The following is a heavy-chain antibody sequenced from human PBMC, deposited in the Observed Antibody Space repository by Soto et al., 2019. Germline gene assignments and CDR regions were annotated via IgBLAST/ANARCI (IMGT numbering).Heavy chain of an antibody. J-gene: IGHJ6*02. CDR2: IYHSGST. CDR1: GGSISSSNW. Sequence: QVQLQESGPGLVKPSGTLSLTCAVSGGSISSSNWWSWVRQPPGKGLEWIGEIYHSGSTNYNPSLKTRVTISADQSKTQFSLKLSSVNAADTAVYYCARDIVAVAGTASYDYGMDVWGQGTTVTVSS. CDR3: ARDIVAVAGTASYDYGMDV. D-gene: IGHD6-19*01. V-gene: IGHV4-4*02.